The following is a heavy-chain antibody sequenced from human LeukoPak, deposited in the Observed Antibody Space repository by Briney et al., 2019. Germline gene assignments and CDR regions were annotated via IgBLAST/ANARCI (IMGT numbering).Heavy chain of an antibody. CDR2: IYYSGST. J-gene: IGHJ3*02. D-gene: IGHD3-22*01. Sequence: PWETLSLTCNASGCSFSSDDWTWIRQPPGKGLEWIGNIYYSGSTNYNPSRKSQVTISVDTSKNQFSLKLTSVTAADTAVYYCARRRDYYVSRGYYACDIWARGTRDPVSS. CDR3: ARRRDYYVSRGYYACDI. CDR1: GCSFSSDD. V-gene: IGHV4-59*01.